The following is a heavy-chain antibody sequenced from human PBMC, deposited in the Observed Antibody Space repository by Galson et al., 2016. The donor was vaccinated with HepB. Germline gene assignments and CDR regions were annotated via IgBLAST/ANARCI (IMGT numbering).Heavy chain of an antibody. Sequence: SLRLSCAASGFTFSSYWMTWVRQAPGKGLEWVANIKQDGSEKYYEDSVKGRFTISRDNAKNSLYLQMNSLRAEDTAVYYCARALVSFYDSSGYYYVMPHDAFDIWGQGTVVTVSS. CDR2: IKQDGSEK. V-gene: IGHV3-7*03. D-gene: IGHD3-22*01. CDR3: ARALVSFYDSSGYYYVMPHDAFDI. CDR1: GFTFSSYW. J-gene: IGHJ3*02.